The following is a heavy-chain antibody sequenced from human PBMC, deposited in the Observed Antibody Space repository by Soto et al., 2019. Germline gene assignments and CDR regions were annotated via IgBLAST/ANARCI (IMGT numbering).Heavy chain of an antibody. J-gene: IGHJ4*02. CDR3: AKENS. Sequence: EVQLVESGGGLVQPGRSLRLSCAASGFTFDDYAMHWVRQAPGKGLEWVSGIRWNSGSIGYADSVKGRFTISRDNAKNSLYLQMNSLRAEDTALYYCAKENSWGQGTLVTVSS. CDR1: GFTFDDYA. CDR2: IRWNSGSI. V-gene: IGHV3-9*01.